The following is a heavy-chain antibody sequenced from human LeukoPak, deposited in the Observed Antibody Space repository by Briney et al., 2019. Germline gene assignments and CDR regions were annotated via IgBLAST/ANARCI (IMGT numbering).Heavy chain of an antibody. CDR1: GGSLSSGSYY. Sequence: SETLCLTCTVSGGSLSSGSYYWSWIRQPAGKGLEWMGRIYTSGSTNYNPSLKSRVTISVDTSNNQFSLKLSSVTAVDTAVYYCARENGGGVVDYWGQGTLVTVSS. V-gene: IGHV4-61*02. J-gene: IGHJ4*02. CDR3: ARENGGGVVDY. CDR2: IYTSGST. D-gene: IGHD2-8*02.